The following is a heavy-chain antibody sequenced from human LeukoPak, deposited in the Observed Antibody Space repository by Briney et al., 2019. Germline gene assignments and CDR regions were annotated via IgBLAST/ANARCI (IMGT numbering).Heavy chain of an antibody. V-gene: IGHV1-24*01. CDR2: FDPEDGET. CDR3: ATDVTPHVLTGYYTDY. D-gene: IGHD3-9*01. J-gene: IGHJ4*02. CDR1: GYTLTELS. Sequence: GASVKVSCKVSGYTLTELSMHWVRQAPGKGLEWMGGFDPEDGETIYAQKFQGRVTMTEDTSTDTAYMELSSLRSEDTAVYYCATDVTPHVLTGYYTDYWGQGTLVTVSS.